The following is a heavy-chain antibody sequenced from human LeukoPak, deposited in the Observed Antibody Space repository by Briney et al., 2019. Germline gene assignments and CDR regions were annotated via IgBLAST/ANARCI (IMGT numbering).Heavy chain of an antibody. Sequence: SETLSLTCAVSGYSISSGYYWGWIRQPPGKGLECVGSISHSGSTYYNPSLKSRVTISADTSKIQFSLKLSSVTAADTAVYYCARRFVVVVGATSHWYFDLWGRGTVVTVSS. J-gene: IGHJ2*01. V-gene: IGHV4-38-2*01. D-gene: IGHD2-15*01. CDR1: GYSISSGYY. CDR3: ARRFVVVVGATSHWYFDL. CDR2: ISHSGST.